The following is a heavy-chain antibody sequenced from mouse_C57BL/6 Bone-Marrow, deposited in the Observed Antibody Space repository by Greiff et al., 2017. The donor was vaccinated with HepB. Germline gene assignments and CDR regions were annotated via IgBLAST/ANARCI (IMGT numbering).Heavy chain of an antibody. CDR3: ARHRNYWYFDV. Sequence: EVMLVESGGGLVQPGGSLKLSCAASGFTFSDYGMAWVRQAPRKGPEWVAFISNLAYSIYYADTVTGRFTISRENAKNTLYLEMSSLRSEDTAMYYCARHRNYWYFDVWGTGTTVTVSS. CDR2: ISNLAYSI. J-gene: IGHJ1*03. V-gene: IGHV5-15*01. CDR1: GFTFSDYG.